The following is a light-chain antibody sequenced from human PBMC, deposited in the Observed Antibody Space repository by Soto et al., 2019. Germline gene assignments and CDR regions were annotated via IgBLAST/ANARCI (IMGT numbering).Light chain of an antibody. V-gene: IGLV1-40*01. Sequence: QSVLTQPPSVSGAPGQRVTISCTGSSSNIGAGHVVHWYQQLPGRVPKLLIYGSSNRPSGVSDRFSGSKSGTSASLAITGLQAEDEADYYCQSYDNSMRASVFGGGTKLTVL. J-gene: IGLJ2*01. CDR2: GSS. CDR3: QSYDNSMRASV. CDR1: SSNIGAGHV.